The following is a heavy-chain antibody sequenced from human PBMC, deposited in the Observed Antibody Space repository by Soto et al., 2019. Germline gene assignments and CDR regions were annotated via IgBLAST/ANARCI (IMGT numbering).Heavy chain of an antibody. Sequence: GVSLRLSCAASGFTFSAYELHWVRQAPGKGLQWMAVISDDGSKKSYADSAKGRFTISRDSSKNTLYLEMNSLTSEDTAVYYCAKWARMTGATNRGLDVWGQGTTVTVSS. CDR2: ISDDGSKK. CDR1: GFTFSAYE. V-gene: IGHV3-30-3*01. CDR3: AKWARMTGATNRGLDV. D-gene: IGHD1-7*01. J-gene: IGHJ6*02.